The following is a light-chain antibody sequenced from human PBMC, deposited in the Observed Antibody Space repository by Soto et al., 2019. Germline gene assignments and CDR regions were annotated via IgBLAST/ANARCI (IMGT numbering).Light chain of an antibody. CDR1: QSVSSSY. CDR2: GAS. Sequence: EIVVTQSPGTLSLSQGERATLSCRASQSVSSSYLAWYQQKPGQAPRLLIYGASSRATGIPDRFSGSGSGTDFTLTISRLEPEDFAVYYCQHSVTSSITFGQGTRLAIK. J-gene: IGKJ5*01. CDR3: QHSVTSSIT. V-gene: IGKV3-20*01.